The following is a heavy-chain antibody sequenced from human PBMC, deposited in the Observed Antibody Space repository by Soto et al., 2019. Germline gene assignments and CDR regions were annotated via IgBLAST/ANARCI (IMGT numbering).Heavy chain of an antibody. V-gene: IGHV1-58*01. CDR2: IVVGSGNT. CDR3: AAGSGIVVANTGPY. D-gene: IGHD1-26*01. J-gene: IGHJ4*02. Sequence: SVKVSCKASGFTFTSSAVQWVRQARGQRLEWIGWIVVGSGNTNYAQKFQERVTITRDMSTSTAYMELSSLRSEDTAVYYCAAGSGIVVANTGPYWGQGTLVTVSS. CDR1: GFTFTSSA.